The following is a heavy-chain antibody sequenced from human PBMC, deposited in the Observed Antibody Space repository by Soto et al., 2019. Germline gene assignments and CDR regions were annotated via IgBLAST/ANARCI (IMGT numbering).Heavy chain of an antibody. J-gene: IGHJ4*02. V-gene: IGHV3-33*01. Sequence: QVQLVESGGGVVQPGGSLRLSCAASGFTFSNYGMHWVRQAPGKGLEWVAVIWYDGSNKYYADSVKGRFTISRDNSKNTLYLQMNSLRAEDTAVYYCARTAFYYDSKGYFFDYWGQGTLVTVSS. CDR2: IWYDGSNK. CDR1: GFTFSNYG. D-gene: IGHD3-22*01. CDR3: ARTAFYYDSKGYFFDY.